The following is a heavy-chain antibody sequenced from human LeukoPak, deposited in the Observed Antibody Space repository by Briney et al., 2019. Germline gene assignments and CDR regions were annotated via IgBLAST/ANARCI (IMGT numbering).Heavy chain of an antibody. Sequence: GGSLRLSCAASGFTFSNAWMSWVRQAPGKGLEWVSTSDSDGSPYYADSVKGRFTISRDNSKNTLYLQMNSLRAEDTAVYYCAKERGGTTPRFDNWGQGTLVTVSS. D-gene: IGHD1-7*01. CDR2: SDSDGSP. CDR3: AKERGGTTPRFDN. CDR1: GFTFSNAW. J-gene: IGHJ4*02. V-gene: IGHV3-53*01.